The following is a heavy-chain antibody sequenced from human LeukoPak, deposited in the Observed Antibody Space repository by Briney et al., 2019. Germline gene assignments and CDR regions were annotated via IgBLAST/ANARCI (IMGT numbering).Heavy chain of an antibody. J-gene: IGHJ5*02. CDR1: GGTFSSYA. CDR3: AHHYCSGGRCYLWWFDP. V-gene: IGHV1-69*04. Sequence: SVKVSCKASGGTFSSYAISWVRQAPGQGLEWMGRIIPILGIANYAQKFQGRVTITAYKSTSTAYMELSSLRSEDTAGYYCAHHYCSGGRCYLWWFDPWGQGTLVT. D-gene: IGHD2-15*01. CDR2: IIPILGIA.